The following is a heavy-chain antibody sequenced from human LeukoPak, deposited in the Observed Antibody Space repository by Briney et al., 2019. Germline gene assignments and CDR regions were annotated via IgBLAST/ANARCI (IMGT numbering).Heavy chain of an antibody. CDR2: ISGSGGST. J-gene: IGHJ4*02. CDR1: GFTFSSYA. D-gene: IGHD3-16*01. Sequence: GGSLRLSCAASGFTFSSYAMSWVRQAPGKGLEWVSAISGSGGSTYYADSVKGRFTISRDNSKDTPYLQMNSPRAEDTAVYYCAKDGIMFDYWGQGTLVTVSS. V-gene: IGHV3-23*01. CDR3: AKDGIMFDY.